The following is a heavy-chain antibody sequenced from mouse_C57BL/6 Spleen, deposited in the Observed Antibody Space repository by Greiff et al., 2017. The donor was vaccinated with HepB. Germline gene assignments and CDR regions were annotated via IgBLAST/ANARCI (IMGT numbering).Heavy chain of an antibody. V-gene: IGHV1-55*01. Sequence: QVQLQQPGAELVKPGASVKMSSKASGYTFTSYWITWVKQRPGQGLEWIGDIYPGSGSTNYNEKFKSKATLTVDTSSSTAYMQLSSLTSEDSAVYYCARRKLGVRYFDVWGTGTTVTVSS. D-gene: IGHD4-1*01. CDR2: IYPGSGST. J-gene: IGHJ1*03. CDR3: ARRKLGVRYFDV. CDR1: GYTFTSYW.